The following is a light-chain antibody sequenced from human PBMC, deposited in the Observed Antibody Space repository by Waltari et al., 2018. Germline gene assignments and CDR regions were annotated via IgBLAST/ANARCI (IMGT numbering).Light chain of an antibody. CDR2: DAS. CDR1: EFVGNDY. CDR3: QQYYSSPWT. J-gene: IGKJ1*01. V-gene: IGKV3-20*01. Sequence: EIVLTQSPGTLSWSPGERATLSCRASEFVGNDYLAWYQQKPGQAPRLLIYDASRRATGTPDRFSDSGSGTDFSLTISRLEPEDFAVYYCQQYYSSPWTFGQGTKVDI.